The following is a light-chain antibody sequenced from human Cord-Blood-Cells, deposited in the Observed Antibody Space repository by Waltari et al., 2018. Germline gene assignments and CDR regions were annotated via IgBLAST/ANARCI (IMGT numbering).Light chain of an antibody. V-gene: IGLV3-25*03. J-gene: IGLJ3*02. CDR2: KDS. CDR1: ALPKQY. CDR3: QSADSSGTYWV. Sequence: SYELTQPPSVSVSPGQTARNTCSGDALPKQYAHWYQQKPGQAPVLVIYKDSERPSGIPERFSGSSSGTTVTLTISGVQAEDEADYYCQSADSSGTYWVFGGGTKLTVL.